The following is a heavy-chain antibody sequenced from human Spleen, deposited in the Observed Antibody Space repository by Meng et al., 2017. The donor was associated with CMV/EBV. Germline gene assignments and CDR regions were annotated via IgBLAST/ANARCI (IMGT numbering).Heavy chain of an antibody. J-gene: IGHJ5*02. CDR3: AKAQGGGWFDP. CDR1: GFTFRSYS. CDR2: ISGSGGST. D-gene: IGHD3-16*01. Sequence: VRLVESGGGLVKPGGSLRLACAASGFTFRSYSMNRVRQAPGKGLEWVSAISGSGGSTYDADSVKGRFTISRDNSKNTLYLQMNSLRAEDTAVYYCAKAQGGGWFDPWGQGTLVTVSS. V-gene: IGHV3-23*04.